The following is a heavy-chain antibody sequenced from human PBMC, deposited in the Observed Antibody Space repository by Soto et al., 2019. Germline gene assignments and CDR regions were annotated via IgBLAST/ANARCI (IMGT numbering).Heavy chain of an antibody. D-gene: IGHD3-22*01. J-gene: IGHJ4*02. CDR3: ARGTFYYDSSGHYAPEY. V-gene: IGHV3-30*03. CDR2: ISYDGSDK. Sequence: GGSLRLSCAASGFPFSSYGMDWVRQAPGKGLEWVAVISYDGSDKYYADSVKGRFTISRDNSKNTLYLQMNSLRAEDTAVYYCARGTFYYDSSGHYAPEYWGQGLWSPSPQ. CDR1: GFPFSSYG.